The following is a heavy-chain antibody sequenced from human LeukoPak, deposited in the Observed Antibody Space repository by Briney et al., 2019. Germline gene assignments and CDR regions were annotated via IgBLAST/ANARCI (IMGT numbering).Heavy chain of an antibody. V-gene: IGHV1-69*01. CDR2: IIPIFGTA. J-gene: IGHJ4*02. CDR3: ARDTGDFGDLGFDY. D-gene: IGHD3-16*01. CDR1: GGTFSSYA. Sequence: ASVKVSCKASGGTFSSYAISWVRQAPGQGLEWMGGIIPIFGTANYAQKFQGRVTITADESTSTAYMELSSLRSEDTAVYYCARDTGDFGDLGFDYWGQGTLVTVSS.